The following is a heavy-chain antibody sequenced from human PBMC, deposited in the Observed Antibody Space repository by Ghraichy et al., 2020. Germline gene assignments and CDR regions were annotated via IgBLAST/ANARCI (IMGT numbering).Heavy chain of an antibody. CDR2: ISRRETI. D-gene: IGHD4-11*01. Sequence: GGSLRLSCVTSGFTLSDHSMNWVRQAPGKGLEWVAYISRRETIYYADSVKGRFTISRDNAKNSLYLQMNSLRDEDTAVYYCTRDITYSNFGLYWGQGTLVTVSS. CDR1: GFTLSDHS. J-gene: IGHJ4*02. V-gene: IGHV3-48*02. CDR3: TRDITYSNFGLY.